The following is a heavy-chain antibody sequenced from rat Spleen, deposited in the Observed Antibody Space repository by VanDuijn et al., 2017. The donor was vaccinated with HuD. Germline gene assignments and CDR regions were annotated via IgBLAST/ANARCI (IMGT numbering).Heavy chain of an antibody. D-gene: IGHD1-7*01. CDR2: SSFDGANA. CDR3: ARGADTMGTQDFDY. V-gene: IGHV5S23*01. Sequence: QLVESGGGLVQPGRSLKLSCAASGFTFSDYAMAWVRQTPKKGLEWVASSSFDGANAYYRDSVKGRFTISRDNAKSTLYLQMDSLRSEDTATYYCARGADTMGTQDFDYWGQGVMVTVSS. CDR1: GFTFSDYA. J-gene: IGHJ2*01.